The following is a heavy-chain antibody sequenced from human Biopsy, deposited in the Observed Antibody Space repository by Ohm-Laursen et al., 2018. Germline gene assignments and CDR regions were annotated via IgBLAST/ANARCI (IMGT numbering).Heavy chain of an antibody. CDR3: ARDPLNGHKHFDY. CDR2: INCKTGAT. V-gene: IGHV1-2*02. Sequence: ESSVKVSCKASGGTFTNYAISWVRQAPGQGLEWMGYINCKTGATNYAQKFQGTVTMTRDTSISTAYLALGSLRSADTAIYYCARDPLNGHKHFDYWGQGSLVTVSS. J-gene: IGHJ4*02. D-gene: IGHD2-8*01. CDR1: GGTFTNYA.